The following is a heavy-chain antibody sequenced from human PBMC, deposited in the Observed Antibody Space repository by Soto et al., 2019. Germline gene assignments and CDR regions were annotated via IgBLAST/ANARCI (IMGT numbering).Heavy chain of an antibody. CDR3: ARELGRGAYFHP. CDR1: GFTFSSYA. D-gene: IGHD3-16*01. Sequence: QVQVVQSGGGVVQPGRSLRLSCAASGFTFSSYAMHWVRQAPGKGLEWVAAISHDENDKYYPDSVKGRFTISRDNSKNTLYLQPNTLRAAATAVYYCARELGRGAYFHPWGQGTLVTVSS. V-gene: IGHV3-30-3*01. J-gene: IGHJ1*01. CDR2: ISHDENDK.